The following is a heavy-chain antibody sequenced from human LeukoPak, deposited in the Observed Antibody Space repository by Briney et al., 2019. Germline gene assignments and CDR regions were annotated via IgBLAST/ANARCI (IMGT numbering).Heavy chain of an antibody. J-gene: IGHJ4*02. CDR3: ARGWRWLQRGAPFHY. CDR2: INHSGST. D-gene: IGHD5-24*01. Sequence: SETLSLTCAVYGGSFSGYYWSWIRQPPGKGLEWIGEINHSGSTNYNPSLKSRVTISVDTSKNQFSLKLSSVTAADTAAYYCARGWRWLQRGAPFHYWGQGTLVTVSS. CDR1: GGSFSGYY. V-gene: IGHV4-34*01.